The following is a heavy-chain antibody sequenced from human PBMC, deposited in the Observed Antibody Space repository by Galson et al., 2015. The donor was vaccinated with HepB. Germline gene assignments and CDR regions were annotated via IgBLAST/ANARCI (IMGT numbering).Heavy chain of an antibody. J-gene: IGHJ4*02. CDR2: ISGSGGST. D-gene: IGHD3-16*02. V-gene: IGHV3-23*01. Sequence: SLRLSCAASGFTFSSYAMSWVRQAPGKGLEWVSAISGSGGSTYYADSVKGRFTISRDNSKNTLYLQMNSLRAEDTAVYYCANVKNYDYVWGSYRYLYGAPMHRSSTHFDYWGQGTLVTVSS. CDR1: GFTFSSYA. CDR3: ANVKNYDYVWGSYRYLYGAPMHRSSTHFDY.